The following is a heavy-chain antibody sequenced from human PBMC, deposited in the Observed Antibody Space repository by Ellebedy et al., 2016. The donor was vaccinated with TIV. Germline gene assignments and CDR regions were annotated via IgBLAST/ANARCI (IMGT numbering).Heavy chain of an antibody. V-gene: IGHV4-59*01. CDR1: GGSISHYY. CDR3: ANTYSSEWSPNDAFDV. J-gene: IGHJ3*01. CDR2: IYNTGST. Sequence: MPSEILSLTCTVSGGSISHYYWSWIRPPPGKRLEWIGYIYNTGSTNYNPSLKSRVTISVDTSKNQFSLKLSSVTAADTAVYYCANTYSSEWSPNDAFDVWGQGTMVTVSS. D-gene: IGHD6-19*01.